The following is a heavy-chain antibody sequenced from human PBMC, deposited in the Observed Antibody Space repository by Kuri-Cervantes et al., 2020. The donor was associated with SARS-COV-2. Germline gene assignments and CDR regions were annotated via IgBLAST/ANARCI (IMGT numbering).Heavy chain of an antibody. CDR1: GFTFSSYS. CDR3: TTVDPQNSSWYIKDAFDI. Sequence: LSLTCAASGFTFSSYSMNWVRQAPGKGLEWVGFIRSKAYGGTTEYAASVKGRFTISRDDSKSIAYLQINSLKTEDTAVYYCTTVDPQNSSWYIKDAFDIWGQETMVTVSS. J-gene: IGHJ3*02. V-gene: IGHV3-49*04. CDR2: IRSKAYGGTT. D-gene: IGHD6-13*01.